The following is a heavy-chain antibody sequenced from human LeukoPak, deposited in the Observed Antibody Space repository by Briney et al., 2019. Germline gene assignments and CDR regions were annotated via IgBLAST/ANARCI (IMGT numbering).Heavy chain of an antibody. CDR3: ARDSGGIAVAGTGLSWFDP. Sequence: ASVKVSCKASGYTFTDYYMHWVRQAPGQGLEWMGWINPNSGGTNYGQKFQGRVTMTRDTSISTAYMELSRLRSDDTAVYYCARDSGGIAVAGTGLSWFDPWGQGILVTVSP. V-gene: IGHV1-2*02. CDR2: INPNSGGT. CDR1: GYTFTDYY. D-gene: IGHD6-19*01. J-gene: IGHJ5*02.